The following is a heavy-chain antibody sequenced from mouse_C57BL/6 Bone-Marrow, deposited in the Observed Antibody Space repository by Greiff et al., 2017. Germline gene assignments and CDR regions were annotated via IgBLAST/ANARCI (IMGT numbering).Heavy chain of an antibody. J-gene: IGHJ4*01. CDR3: ARCYGSSKYYYAMDY. CDR2: IYPGDGDT. D-gene: IGHD1-1*01. V-gene: IGHV1-82*01. CDR1: GYAFSSSW. Sequence: VKLMESGPELVKPGASVKISCKASGYAFSSSWMNWVKQRPGKGLEWIGRIYPGDGDTNYNGKFKGKATLTADKSSSTAYMQLSSLTSEDSAVYFCARCYGSSKYYYAMDYWGQGTSVTVSS.